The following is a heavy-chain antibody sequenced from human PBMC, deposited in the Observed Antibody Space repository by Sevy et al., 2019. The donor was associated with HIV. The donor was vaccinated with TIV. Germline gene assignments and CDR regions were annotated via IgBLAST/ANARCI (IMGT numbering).Heavy chain of an antibody. J-gene: IGHJ4*02. Sequence: GESLKISCAASGFTFSDYSLNWVRQAPGKGLEWVSYISRSGTTRHYADSVRGRFTISRDDAKNSLYLQMSSLIDEDTAVYYCARDDTASYLPVSWGQGTLVTVSS. CDR3: ARDDTASYLPVS. D-gene: IGHD3-10*01. V-gene: IGHV3-48*02. CDR1: GFTFSDYS. CDR2: ISRSGTTR.